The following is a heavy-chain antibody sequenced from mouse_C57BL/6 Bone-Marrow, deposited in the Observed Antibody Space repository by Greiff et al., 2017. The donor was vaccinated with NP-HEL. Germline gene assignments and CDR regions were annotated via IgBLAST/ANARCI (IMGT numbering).Heavy chain of an antibody. CDR2: IHPNSGST. Sequence: QVQLQQPGAELVKPGASVKLSCKASGYTFTSYWMHWVKQRPGQGLEWIGMIHPNSGSTNYNEKFKSKATLTVDKSSSTAYMQLSSLTSEDSAVSYCARRGGSSCYYYAMDYWGQGTSVTVSS. CDR3: ARRGGSSCYYYAMDY. J-gene: IGHJ4*01. V-gene: IGHV1-64*01. CDR1: GYTFTSYW. D-gene: IGHD1-1*01.